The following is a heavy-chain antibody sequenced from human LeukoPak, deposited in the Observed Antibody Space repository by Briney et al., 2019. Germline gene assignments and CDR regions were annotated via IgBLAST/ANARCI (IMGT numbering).Heavy chain of an antibody. CDR2: INPCGGST. CDR1: GYTFTSYY. J-gene: IGHJ4*02. Sequence: ASVKVSCKASGYTFTSYYMHWVRQAPGQGLEWMGIINPCGGSTSYAQKFQGRVTMTRDMSTSTVYMELSSLRSEDTAVYYCASLEGYCSGGSCYSSHSNSYYFDYWGQGTLVTVSS. CDR3: ASLEGYCSGGSCYSSHSNSYYFDY. V-gene: IGHV1-46*01. D-gene: IGHD2-15*01.